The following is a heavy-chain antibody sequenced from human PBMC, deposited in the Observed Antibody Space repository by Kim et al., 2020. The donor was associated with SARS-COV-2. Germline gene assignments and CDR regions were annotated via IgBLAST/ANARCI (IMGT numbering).Heavy chain of an antibody. CDR1: GFTFSSYW. Sequence: GGSLRLSCAASGFTFSSYWMHWVRQAPGKGLVWVSRINSDGSSTSYADSVKGRFTISRDNAKNTLYLQMNSLRAEDTAVYYCARDRLRYFDWLSDPYYYYYGMDVWGQGTTVTVSS. J-gene: IGHJ6*02. D-gene: IGHD3-9*01. CDR3: ARDRLRYFDWLSDPYYYYYGMDV. V-gene: IGHV3-74*01. CDR2: INSDGSST.